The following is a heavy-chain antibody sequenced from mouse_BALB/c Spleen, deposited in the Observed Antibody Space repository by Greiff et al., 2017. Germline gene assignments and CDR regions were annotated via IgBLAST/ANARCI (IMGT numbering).Heavy chain of an antibody. CDR3: AREDGPFAY. CDR2: ILPGSGST. Sequence: VQLQQSGAELMKPGASVKISCKATGYTFSSYWIEWVKQRPGHGLEWIGEILPGSGSTNYNEKFKGKATFTADTSSNTAYMQLSSLTSEDSAVYYCAREDGPFAYWGQGTLVTVSA. CDR1: GYTFSSYW. D-gene: IGHD1-2*01. J-gene: IGHJ3*01. V-gene: IGHV1-9*01.